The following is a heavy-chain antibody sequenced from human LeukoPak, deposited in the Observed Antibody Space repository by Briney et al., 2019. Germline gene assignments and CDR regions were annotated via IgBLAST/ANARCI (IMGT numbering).Heavy chain of an antibody. Sequence: ASVKVSCKASGYTFTGYYMHWVRQAPGQGLEWMGWINPNSGGTNYAQKFQGRVTMTRDTSISTAYMELSRLRSDDTAVYYCARVKAIWLQFLDYWGQGTLVTVSS. CDR2: INPNSGGT. D-gene: IGHD5-24*01. J-gene: IGHJ4*02. CDR1: GYTFTGYY. CDR3: ARVKAIWLQFLDY. V-gene: IGHV1-2*02.